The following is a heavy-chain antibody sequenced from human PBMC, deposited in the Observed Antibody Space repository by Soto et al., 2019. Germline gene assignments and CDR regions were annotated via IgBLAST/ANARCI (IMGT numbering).Heavy chain of an antibody. J-gene: IGHJ4*02. CDR1: GFTLSSYS. CDR3: ARADCSSTSCYRPFDY. D-gene: IGHD2-2*01. Sequence: EVHLVECGGGLVKPGGSLRLSCAASGFTLSSYSMNWVRQAPGKGLEWVSSISSSSSYIYYADSVKGRFTISRDNAKNSLYLQMNSLRAEDTAVYYCARADCSSTSCYRPFDYWGQGTLVTVSS. V-gene: IGHV3-21*01. CDR2: ISSSSSYI.